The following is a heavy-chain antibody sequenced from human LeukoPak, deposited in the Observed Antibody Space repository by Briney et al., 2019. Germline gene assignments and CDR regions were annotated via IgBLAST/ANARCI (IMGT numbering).Heavy chain of an antibody. CDR1: GFTFSSYE. CDR2: ISSSGSTI. Sequence: PGGSLRLSCAASGFTFSSYEMNWVRQAPGKGLEWVSYISSSGSTIYYADSVKGRFTISRDNAKNSLYLQMNSLRAEDTAVYHCARAIDYYGSGSYQGLDYWGQGTLVTVSS. V-gene: IGHV3-48*03. CDR3: ARAIDYYGSGSYQGLDY. D-gene: IGHD3-10*01. J-gene: IGHJ4*02.